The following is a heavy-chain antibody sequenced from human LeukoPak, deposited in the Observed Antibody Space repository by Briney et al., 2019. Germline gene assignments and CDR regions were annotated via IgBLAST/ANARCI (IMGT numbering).Heavy chain of an antibody. CDR1: GGSISSYY. J-gene: IGHJ5*02. V-gene: IGHV4-59*01. Sequence: PSETLSLTCTVSGGSISSYYWSWIRQTPGKGLEWIGYIYYSGSTNFNPSLKSRVTISVDTSKNQFSLKMSSVTAGDTAVYYCARVSLQGSSGFGLRGWFDPWGQGTLVTVSS. CDR3: ARVSLQGSSGFGLRGWFDP. CDR2: IYYSGST. D-gene: IGHD3-22*01.